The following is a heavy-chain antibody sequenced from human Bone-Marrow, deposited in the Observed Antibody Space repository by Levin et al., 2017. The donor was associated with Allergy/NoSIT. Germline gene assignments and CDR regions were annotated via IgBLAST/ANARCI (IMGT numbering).Heavy chain of an antibody. CDR3: TKKAFGKIDY. CDR1: GFTFNNYA. V-gene: IGHV3-23*01. D-gene: IGHD3-10*01. CDR2: ISGRGDDT. Sequence: TGGSLRLSCAASGFTFNNYAMNWVRQAPGKGLEWVSTISGRGDDTYYADSVRGRFTVSRDNSKEMLYLQMNSLRVEDTGLYFCTKKAFGKIDYWGQGAPVTVSS. J-gene: IGHJ4*02.